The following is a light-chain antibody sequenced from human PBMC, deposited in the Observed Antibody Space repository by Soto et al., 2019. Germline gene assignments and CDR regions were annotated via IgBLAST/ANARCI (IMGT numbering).Light chain of an antibody. J-gene: IGKJ1*01. CDR2: KAS. V-gene: IGKV1-5*03. Sequence: DIQMTQSPSTLSASVGDRVTITCRASQSISSWLAWYQQRPGKAPKLLIYKASSLESGVPSRFSGSGSGTVFTLTISSLQPDDVATYSCQRYSGYSRAFGQGTKVEIK. CDR3: QRYSGYSRA. CDR1: QSISSW.